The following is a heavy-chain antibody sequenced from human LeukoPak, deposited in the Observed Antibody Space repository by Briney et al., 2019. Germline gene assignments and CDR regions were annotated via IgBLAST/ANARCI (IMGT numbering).Heavy chain of an antibody. CDR3: ARDRTEDSSGYYFFDY. CDR2: INTNTGNP. V-gene: IGHV7-4-1*02. J-gene: IGHJ4*02. D-gene: IGHD3-22*01. CDR1: GYTFTSYG. Sequence: GASVKVSCKASGYTFTSYGISWVRQAPGQGLEWMGWINTNTGNPTYAQGFTGRFVFSLDTSVSTAYLQISSLKAEDTAVYYCARDRTEDSSGYYFFDYWGQGTLVTVSS.